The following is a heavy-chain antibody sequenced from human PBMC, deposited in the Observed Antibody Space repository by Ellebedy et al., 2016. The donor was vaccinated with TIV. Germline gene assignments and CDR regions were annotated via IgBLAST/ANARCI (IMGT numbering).Heavy chain of an antibody. J-gene: IGHJ4*02. V-gene: IGHV3-21*01. CDR3: ARDQWLGRAYCFDH. CDR2: ISSSSSYI. Sequence: GGSLRLSCAASGFTFSSYSMNWVRQAPGKGLEWVSSISSSSSYIYYADSVKGRFTISRDNAKNSLYLQMNSLRAEDTAVYYCARDQWLGRAYCFDHWGQGTLVTVSS. CDR1: GFTFSSYS. D-gene: IGHD6-19*01.